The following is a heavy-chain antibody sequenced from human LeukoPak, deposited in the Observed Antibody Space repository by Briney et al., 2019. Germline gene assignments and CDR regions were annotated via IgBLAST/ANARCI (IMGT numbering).Heavy chain of an antibody. Sequence: GGSLRLSCAASGFTFSIYAMTWVRQAPGKGLEWVSTISGSGGSTYYADSVKGRFTISRDNSKNTLYLQMNRLRAEDTAVYYCAKESTVTPGNVNWFDTWGQGTLVTVSS. J-gene: IGHJ5*02. D-gene: IGHD4-17*01. CDR1: GFTFSIYA. CDR3: AKESTVTPGNVNWFDT. V-gene: IGHV3-23*01. CDR2: ISGSGGST.